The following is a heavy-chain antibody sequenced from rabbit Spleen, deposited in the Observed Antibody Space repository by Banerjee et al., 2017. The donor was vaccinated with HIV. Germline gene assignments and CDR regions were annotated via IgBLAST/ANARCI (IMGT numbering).Heavy chain of an antibody. Sequence: EQLEESGGGLVKPEGSLTLTCKASGVSFSDKDVMCWVRQAPGKGLEWIGCIYAGDGGACYASWVNGRFTISKTSSTTVTLQMTSLTAADTATYFCARGNGGEPSDYIPDDFNPWGPGTLVTVS. CDR1: GVSFSDKDV. CDR2: IYAGDGGA. V-gene: IGHV1S45*01. J-gene: IGHJ2*01. D-gene: IGHD8-1*01. CDR3: ARGNGGEPSDYIPDDFNP.